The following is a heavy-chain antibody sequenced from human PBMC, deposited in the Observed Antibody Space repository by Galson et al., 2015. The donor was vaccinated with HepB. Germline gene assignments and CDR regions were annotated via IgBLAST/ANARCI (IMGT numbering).Heavy chain of an antibody. V-gene: IGHV1-2*06. Sequence: VKVSCKASGYTFTGYYIHWVRQAPGQGLEWMGRISPNSGGTNYAQNFQGRVTLTRDTSISTAYMELTRLTSDDTAVYYCARDPPYNGGWYVFDYWGQGTLVSVSS. CDR3: ARDPPYNGGWYVFDY. CDR1: GYTFTGYY. J-gene: IGHJ4*02. CDR2: ISPNSGGT. D-gene: IGHD6-19*01.